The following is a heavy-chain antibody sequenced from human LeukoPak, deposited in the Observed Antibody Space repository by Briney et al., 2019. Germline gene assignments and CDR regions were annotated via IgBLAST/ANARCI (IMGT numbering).Heavy chain of an antibody. D-gene: IGHD6-13*01. V-gene: IGHV3-74*01. CDR1: GFTFSNYW. CDR2: INSDGSTT. CDR3: ASAAAGTRNGMDV. Sequence: GGSLRLSCAASGFTFSNYWMHWVRQAPGKGLVWVSRINSDGSTTSYADSVKGRFTISRDNARNTLYLQMNSLRAEDTAVYHCASAAAGTRNGMDVWGQGTTVTVSS. J-gene: IGHJ6*02.